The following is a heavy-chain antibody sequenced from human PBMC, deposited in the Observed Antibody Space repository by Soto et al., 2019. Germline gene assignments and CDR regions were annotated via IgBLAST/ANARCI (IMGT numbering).Heavy chain of an antibody. J-gene: IGHJ4*02. Sequence: EVQLLEPGGGLVRPGESLRLSCAASGFNFNKYAMSWVRQAPGEGLEWVSGISCCGGTASYADSVKGRFTIARDDAKNTLYLDMKSLRVEDTAEYYCAQADGQQWLLPHLENWGRGTLVTVS. CDR3: AQADGQQWLLPHLEN. V-gene: IGHV3-23*01. CDR2: ISCCGGTA. CDR1: GFNFNKYA. D-gene: IGHD6-19*01.